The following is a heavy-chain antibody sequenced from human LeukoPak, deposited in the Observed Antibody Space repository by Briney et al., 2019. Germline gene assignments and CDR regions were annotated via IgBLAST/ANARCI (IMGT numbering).Heavy chain of an antibody. J-gene: IGHJ4*02. CDR2: ISYDGSNK. D-gene: IGHD1-14*01. CDR1: GFTFGSYA. V-gene: IGHV3-30-3*01. Sequence: GGSLRLSCAASGFTFGSYAMHWVRQAPGKGLEWVAVISYDGSNKYYADSVKGRFTISRDNSKNTLYLQMNSLRAEDTAVYYCARVMTVSPFDYWGQGTLVTVSS. CDR3: ARVMTVSPFDY.